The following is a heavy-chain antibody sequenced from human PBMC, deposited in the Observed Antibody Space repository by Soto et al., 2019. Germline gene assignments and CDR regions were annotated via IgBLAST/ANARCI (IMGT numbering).Heavy chain of an antibody. Sequence: QVQLVQSGAEVKKPGASVKVSCKASGYTFTSYAMHWLLQAPGQRLEWMGWINAGNGNTKYSQKFQGRVTITRDTSASTAYMELSSLRSEDTAVYYCARGPGGPDGPGDYWGQGTLVPVSS. CDR3: ARGPGGPDGPGDY. CDR2: INAGNGNT. D-gene: IGHD2-15*01. J-gene: IGHJ4*02. CDR1: GYTFTSYA. V-gene: IGHV1-3*01.